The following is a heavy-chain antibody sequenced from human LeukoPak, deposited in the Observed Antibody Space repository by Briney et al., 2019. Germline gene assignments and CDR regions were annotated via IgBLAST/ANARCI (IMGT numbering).Heavy chain of an antibody. V-gene: IGHV3-13*01. Sequence: GGSLRLSCAAYGFTFSSYDIHWVRQATGKGLEWVSSIGTAGDTYYPGSVKGQFTISRDNAKNSLYLQMNSLRAEDTAVYYCARDLTDPPYYYYYIDVWGKGTTVTISS. CDR3: ARDLTDPPYYYYYIDV. CDR1: GFTFSSYD. J-gene: IGHJ6*03. CDR2: IGTAGDT.